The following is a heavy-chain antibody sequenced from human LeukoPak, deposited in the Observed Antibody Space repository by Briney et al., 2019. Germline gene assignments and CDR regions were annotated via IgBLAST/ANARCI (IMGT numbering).Heavy chain of an antibody. V-gene: IGHV3-23*01. D-gene: IGHD3-10*01. CDR3: AKEENGSGSYYTHFDY. CDR1: GFTFRSYA. Sequence: PGGSLRLSCAASGFTFRSYAMHWVRQAPGKGLEWVSAISGSGGSTYYADSVKGRFTISRDNSKNTLYLQMNSLRAEDTAVYYCAKEENGSGSYYTHFDYWGQGTLVTVSS. J-gene: IGHJ4*02. CDR2: ISGSGGST.